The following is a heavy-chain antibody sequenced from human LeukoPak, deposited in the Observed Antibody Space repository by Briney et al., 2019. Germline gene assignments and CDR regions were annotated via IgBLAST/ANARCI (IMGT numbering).Heavy chain of an antibody. V-gene: IGHV4-39*07. CDR2: IYYSGST. Sequence: SETLSLTCTVSGGSISSYNYYWGWIRQPPGKGLEWIGSIYYSGSTYYNPSLKSRVTISVDTSKNQFSLKLSSVTAADPAVYYCARLWGTYRFPFDYWGQGTLVTVSS. CDR3: ARLWGTYRFPFDY. CDR1: GGSISSYNYY. D-gene: IGHD3-16*02. J-gene: IGHJ4*02.